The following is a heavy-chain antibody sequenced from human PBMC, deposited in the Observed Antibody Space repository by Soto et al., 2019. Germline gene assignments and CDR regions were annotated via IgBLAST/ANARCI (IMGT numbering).Heavy chain of an antibody. CDR2: ISSSSSYI. CDR1: GFTFSSYS. J-gene: IGHJ5*02. Sequence: EVQLVESGGGLVKPGGSLRLSCAASGFTFSSYSMNWVRQAPGKGLEWVSSISSSSSYIYYADSVKGRFTISRDNAKNSPYLQMNSPRAEDTAVYYCARDGGMTTVTTRDWFDPWGQGTLVTVSS. CDR3: ARDGGMTTVTTRDWFDP. D-gene: IGHD4-17*01. V-gene: IGHV3-21*01.